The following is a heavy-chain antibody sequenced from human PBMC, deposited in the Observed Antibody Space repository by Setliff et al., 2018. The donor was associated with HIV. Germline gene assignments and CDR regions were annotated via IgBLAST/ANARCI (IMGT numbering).Heavy chain of an antibody. CDR1: GFIFGDYY. J-gene: IGHJ5*02. Sequence: ASVKVSCKGSGFIFGDYYMHWVQLAPGKGLEWMGRVVPEDGETIYAEKFQGRLTITADTSTDTTYMELSSLRADDTAIYYCATDRGLPSAIRGGWLDTWGQGTLVTVSS. D-gene: IGHD2-2*02. CDR2: VVPEDGET. V-gene: IGHV1-69-2*01. CDR3: ATDRGLPSAIRGGWLDT.